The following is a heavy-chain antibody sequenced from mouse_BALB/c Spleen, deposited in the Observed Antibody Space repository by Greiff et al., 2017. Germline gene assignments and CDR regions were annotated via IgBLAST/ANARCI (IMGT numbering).Heavy chain of an antibody. V-gene: IGHV1S81*02. CDR1: GYTFTSYW. D-gene: IGHD2-10*01. J-gene: IGHJ4*01. CDR2: INPSNGRT. CDR3: AGLLPAAMDY. Sequence: QVQLKQPGAELVKPGASVKLSCKASGYTFTSYWMHWVKQRPGQGLEWIGEINPSNGRTNYNEKFKGKATLTVDKSSSTAYMQLSSLTSEDSAVYYCAGLLPAAMDYWGQGTSVTVSA.